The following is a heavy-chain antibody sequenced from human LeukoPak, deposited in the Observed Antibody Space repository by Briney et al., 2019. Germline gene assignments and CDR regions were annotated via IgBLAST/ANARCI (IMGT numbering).Heavy chain of an antibody. D-gene: IGHD2-2*02. CDR2: IKQDGSEK. Sequence: GGSLRLSCAASGFTFSSYWMSWVRQAPGKGLEWVANIKQDGSEKYYVDSVKGRFTISRDNAKNSLYLQMNSLRAEDTAVYYCARDWGYCSSTSCYTVDYWGQGTLVTVSS. CDR1: GFTFSSYW. CDR3: ARDWGYCSSTSCYTVDY. J-gene: IGHJ4*02. V-gene: IGHV3-7*01.